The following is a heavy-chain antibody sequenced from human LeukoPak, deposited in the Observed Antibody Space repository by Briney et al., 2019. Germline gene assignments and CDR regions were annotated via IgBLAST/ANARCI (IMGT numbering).Heavy chain of an antibody. V-gene: IGHV1-24*01. J-gene: IGHJ4*02. Sequence: GASVKVSCKDSGYTLTEFSMHWVRQAPGKGLEWMGGFDPEAGETNYAQTFQGRVTMTADTSTDPAYMELSSLRSEDTAVYYCATLWPVDYWGQGTLVNVSS. CDR1: GYTLTEFS. D-gene: IGHD2-21*01. CDR3: ATLWPVDY. CDR2: FDPEAGET.